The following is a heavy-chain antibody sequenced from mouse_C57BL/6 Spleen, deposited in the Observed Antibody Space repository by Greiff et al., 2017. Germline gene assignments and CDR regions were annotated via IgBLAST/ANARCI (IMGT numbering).Heavy chain of an antibody. CDR1: GYTFTDYY. CDR3: ARGSSGPFAY. CDR2: INPNNGGT. V-gene: IGHV1-26*01. D-gene: IGHD3-2*02. J-gene: IGHJ3*01. Sequence: EVQLQQSGPELVKPGASVKISCKASGYTFTDYYMNWVKQSHGKSLEWIGDINPNNGGTSYNQKFKGKATLTVDKSSSTAYMALRSLTSEDSAVYYCARGSSGPFAYWGQGTRVTVSA.